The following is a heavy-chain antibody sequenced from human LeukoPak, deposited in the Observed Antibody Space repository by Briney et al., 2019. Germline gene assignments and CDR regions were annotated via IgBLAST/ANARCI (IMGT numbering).Heavy chain of an antibody. CDR1: GFTFDDYA. CDR2: ISGDGGST. V-gene: IGHV3-43*02. Sequence: GGSLRLSCAASGFTFDDYAIHWVRQAPGKGLEWVSLISGDGGSTYYADSVKGRFTISRDNSKNSLYLQMNSLRTEDTALYYCAKDIALPGDHAELIDYWGQGTLVTVSS. J-gene: IGHJ4*02. CDR3: AKDIALPGDHAELIDY. D-gene: IGHD3-10*01.